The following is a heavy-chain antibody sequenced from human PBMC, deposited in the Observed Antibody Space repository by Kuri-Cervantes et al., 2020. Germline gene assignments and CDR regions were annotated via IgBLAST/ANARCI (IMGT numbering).Heavy chain of an antibody. Sequence: ASVKVSCKASGYTFTGYYMHWVRQAPGQGLEWMGWINPNSGGTNYAQKFQGWVTMTRDTSISTAYMELSRPRSDDTAVYYCARWRADYGDAFDIWGQGTMVTVSS. CDR1: GYTFTGYY. V-gene: IGHV1-2*04. CDR2: INPNSGGT. CDR3: ARWRADYGDAFDI. J-gene: IGHJ3*02. D-gene: IGHD4-17*01.